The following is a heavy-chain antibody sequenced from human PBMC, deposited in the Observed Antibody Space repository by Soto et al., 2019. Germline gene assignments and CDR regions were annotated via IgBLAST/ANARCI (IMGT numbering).Heavy chain of an antibody. Sequence: QVQLVESGGGVVQPGRSLRLSCAASGFTFSSYGMHWVRQAPGKGLEWVAVIWYDGSNKYYADSVKGRFTISRDNSKNTLYLQMNSLRAEDTAVYYCARVARFLERDRDDAFDIWGQGTMVTVSS. CDR1: GFTFSSYG. J-gene: IGHJ3*02. CDR3: ARVARFLERDRDDAFDI. V-gene: IGHV3-33*01. D-gene: IGHD3-3*01. CDR2: IWYDGSNK.